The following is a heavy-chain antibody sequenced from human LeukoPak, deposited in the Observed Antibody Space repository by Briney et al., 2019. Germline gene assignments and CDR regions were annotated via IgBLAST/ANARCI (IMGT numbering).Heavy chain of an antibody. Sequence: SVKVSCKASGGTFSSYAISWVRQAPGQGLEWMGGIIPIFGTANYAQKFRGRVTITADESTSTAYMELSSLRSEDTAVYYCARLVLLWFGELLNYYYYGMDVWGQGTTVTVSS. CDR3: ARLVLLWFGELLNYYYYGMDV. CDR1: GGTFSSYA. J-gene: IGHJ6*02. CDR2: IIPIFGTA. D-gene: IGHD3-10*01. V-gene: IGHV1-69*13.